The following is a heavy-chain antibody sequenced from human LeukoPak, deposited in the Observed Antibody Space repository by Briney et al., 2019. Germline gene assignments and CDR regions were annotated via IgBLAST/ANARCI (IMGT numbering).Heavy chain of an antibody. CDR1: GYTFTSYG. CDR2: IIPILGIA. D-gene: IGHD4-17*01. CDR3: ARSHTVAEI. Sequence: SVKVSCKASGYTFTSYGISWVRQAPGQGLEWMGRIIPILGIANYAQKFQGRVTITADKSTSTAYMELSSLRSEDTAVYYCARSHTVAEIWGQGTLVTVSS. V-gene: IGHV1-69*04. J-gene: IGHJ4*02.